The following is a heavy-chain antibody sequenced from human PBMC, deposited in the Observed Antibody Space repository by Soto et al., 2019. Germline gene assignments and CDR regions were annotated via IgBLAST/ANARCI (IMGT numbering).Heavy chain of an antibody. Sequence: QVQLVQSGAEVKKPGASVKVSCKASGYTFTSYGISWVRQAPGQGLEWMGWISAYNGNTNYAQKLQGSVTMTTDTSTSTADMELRSRRSDDTAGYYCARDAAVGLLEYWGQGTLVTVSS. CDR3: ARDAAVGLLEY. CDR1: GYTFTSYG. CDR2: ISAYNGNT. D-gene: IGHD3-10*01. V-gene: IGHV1-18*01. J-gene: IGHJ4*02.